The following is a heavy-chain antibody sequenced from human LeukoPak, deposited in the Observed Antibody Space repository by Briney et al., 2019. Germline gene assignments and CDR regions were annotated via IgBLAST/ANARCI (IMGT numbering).Heavy chain of an antibody. CDR3: ARAGVVPAAIGGYGMDV. V-gene: IGHV3-21*01. CDR1: GFTFSSDS. Sequence: GGSLRLSCAASGFTFSSDSMNWVRQAPGKGLEWVSSISSSSSYIYYADSVKGRFTISRDNAKNKLYLQMNSLRAEDTAVYYCARAGVVPAAIGGYGMDVWGQGTMVTVSS. CDR2: ISSSSSYI. D-gene: IGHD2-2*01. J-gene: IGHJ6*02.